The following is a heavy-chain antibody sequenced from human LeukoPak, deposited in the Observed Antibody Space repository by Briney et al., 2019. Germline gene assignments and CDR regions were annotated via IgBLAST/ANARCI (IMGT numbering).Heavy chain of an antibody. V-gene: IGHV3-74*01. D-gene: IGHD2-15*01. CDR2: INSDETST. Sequence: PGGSLRLSCAASGFTFSSYWMHWVRQAPGKGLVWVSRINSDETSTSYADSVKGRFTISRDNAKKTLYLQMNSLRAEDTAVYYCARSRYGVVALFDYRGQGTLVTVSS. CDR1: GFTFSSYW. CDR3: ARSRYGVVALFDY. J-gene: IGHJ4*02.